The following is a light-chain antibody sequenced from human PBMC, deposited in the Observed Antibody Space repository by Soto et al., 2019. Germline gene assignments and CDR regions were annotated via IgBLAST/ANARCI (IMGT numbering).Light chain of an antibody. CDR1: SSDVGSNT. CDR2: SND. V-gene: IGLV1-44*01. J-gene: IGLJ1*01. CDR3: ATWDDSLFGHV. Sequence: QSVLTQPPSASATPGQRVTISCSGRSSDVGSNTVNWYQQFPGAAPKLLIYSNDQRPSGVPDRFSASKSGTSASLAISGLQSEEEADYYCATWDDSLFGHVFGTGTKVTVL.